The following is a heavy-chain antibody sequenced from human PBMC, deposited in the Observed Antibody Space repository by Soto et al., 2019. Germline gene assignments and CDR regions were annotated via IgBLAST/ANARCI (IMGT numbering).Heavy chain of an antibody. CDR1: GGTFSSYT. J-gene: IGHJ6*02. CDR2: IIPILGIA. D-gene: IGHD3-10*01. V-gene: IGHV1-69*02. CDR3: ARFRGSYGRDV. Sequence: QVQLVQSGAEVKKPGSSVKVACKAAGGTFSSYTISWVRQAPGQGLEWMGRIIPILGIANYAQKFQGRVTITADKSTSTAYMELSSLRSDDTAVYYCARFRGSYGRDVWGQGTTVTVSS.